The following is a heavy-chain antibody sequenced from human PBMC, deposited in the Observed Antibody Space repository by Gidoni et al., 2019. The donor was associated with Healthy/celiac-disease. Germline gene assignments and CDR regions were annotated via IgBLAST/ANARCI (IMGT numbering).Heavy chain of an antibody. V-gene: IGHV4-39*07. CDR2: T. D-gene: IGHD6-19*01. J-gene: IGHJ2*01. Sequence: TYYNPSLKSRVTISVDTSKNQFSLKLSSVTAADTAVYYCAREEGWVYGYFDLWGRGTLVTVSS. CDR3: AREEGWVYGYFDL.